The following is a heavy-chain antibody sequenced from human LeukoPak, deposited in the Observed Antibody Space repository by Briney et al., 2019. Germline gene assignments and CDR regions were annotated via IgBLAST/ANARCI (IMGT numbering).Heavy chain of an antibody. D-gene: IGHD3-3*01. V-gene: IGHV4-39*01. CDR1: GGSISSSSYY. CDR2: IYYTGST. J-gene: IGHJ3*02. CDR3: ASRGETIFGHDAFDI. Sequence: SETLSLTCTVSGGSISSSSYYWGWIRQPPGKGLEWIGSIYYTGSTYYNPSLKSRVTISVDTSKNQFSLKLSSVIAADTAVYYCASRGETIFGHDAFDIWGQGTMVTVSS.